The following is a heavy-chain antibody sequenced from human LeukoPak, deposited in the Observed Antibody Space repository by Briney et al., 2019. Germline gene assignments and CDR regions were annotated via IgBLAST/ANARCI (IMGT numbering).Heavy chain of an antibody. D-gene: IGHD2-15*01. CDR1: GFTFSSYA. V-gene: IGHV3-23*01. J-gene: IGHJ1*01. CDR3: AKDGYCRGGSCYVAEYFQH. Sequence: GGSLRLSCAASGFTFSSYAMSWVRQAPGKGLEWVSAISGSGGSTYYADSVKGRFTISRDNSKNTLYLQMNSLRAEDTAVYYCAKDGYCRGGSCYVAEYFQHWGQGTLVTVP. CDR2: ISGSGGST.